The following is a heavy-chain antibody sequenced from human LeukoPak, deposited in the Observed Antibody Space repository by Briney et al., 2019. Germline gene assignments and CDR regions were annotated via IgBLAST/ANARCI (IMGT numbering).Heavy chain of an antibody. J-gene: IGHJ4*02. D-gene: IGHD3/OR15-3a*01. V-gene: IGHV4-39*01. CDR2: IYYSGNP. CDR3: ASQLDSTGYNTGFIDY. CDR1: GGSISGNSYY. Sequence: SETLSLTCTVSGGSISGNSYYWGWIRQPPGKGLEWVGSIYYSGNPFYNPSLKSRVTISVDTSKNQFSLRLDSVTAADTALYYCASQLDSTGYNTGFIDYWGPGTVATVSS.